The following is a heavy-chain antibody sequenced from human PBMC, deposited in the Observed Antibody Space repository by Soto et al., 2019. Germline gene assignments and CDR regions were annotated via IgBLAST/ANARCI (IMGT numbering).Heavy chain of an antibody. CDR2: ISAYNGNT. Sequence: ASVKVSCKASGYTFTSYGISWVRQAPGQGLEWMGWISAYNGNTNYAQKLQGRVTMTTDTSTSTAYMELRSLRSDDTAVYYCARHERGDYYDSSGYYSEWGQGTLVSVSS. CDR3: ARHERGDYYDSSGYYSE. CDR1: GYTFTSYG. D-gene: IGHD3-22*01. J-gene: IGHJ4*02. V-gene: IGHV1-18*01.